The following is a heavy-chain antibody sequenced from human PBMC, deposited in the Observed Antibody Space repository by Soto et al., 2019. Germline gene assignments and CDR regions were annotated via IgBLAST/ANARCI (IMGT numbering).Heavy chain of an antibody. CDR1: GFTFSTYA. J-gene: IGHJ6*02. D-gene: IGHD2-2*01. CDR3: ARYCSPTSCTIRYGMDV. V-gene: IGHV3-23*01. Sequence: EVQLLESGGGLVQPGGSLRLSCVASGFTFSTYAMSWVRQAPREGLEWVSVVSGSGGTTYYADSVMGRFTISRDNSKNTLYLQTNSLRAQDSATFYVARYCSPTSCTIRYGMDVWGQGTTVPVSS. CDR2: VSGSGGTT.